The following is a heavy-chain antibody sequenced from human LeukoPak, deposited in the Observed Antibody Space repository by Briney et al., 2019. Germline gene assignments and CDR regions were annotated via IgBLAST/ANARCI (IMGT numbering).Heavy chain of an antibody. Sequence: SETLSLTCTVSGGSISSYYWSWIRQPPGKGLEWIGYIYYSGSTNYNPSLKSRVTISVDTSKDQFSLKLSSVTAADTAVYYCARGARAGYNLEPFDYWGQGTLVTVSS. J-gene: IGHJ4*02. V-gene: IGHV4-59*08. CDR3: ARGARAGYNLEPFDY. D-gene: IGHD5-24*01. CDR2: IYYSGST. CDR1: GGSISSYY.